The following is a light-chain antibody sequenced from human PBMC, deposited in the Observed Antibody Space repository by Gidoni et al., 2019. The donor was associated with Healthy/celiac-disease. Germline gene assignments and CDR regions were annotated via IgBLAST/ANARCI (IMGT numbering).Light chain of an antibody. CDR1: KLGDKY. CDR2: QDS. V-gene: IGLV3-1*01. CDR3: QAWVSSTVV. J-gene: IGLJ2*01. Sequence: SYELTQPPSVSVSPGQTASITCSGDKLGDKYACWYQQKPGQSPVLVIYQDSKRPSGIPERFSGSNSGNTATLTISGTQAMDVADYYCQAWVSSTVVFGGGTKLTVL.